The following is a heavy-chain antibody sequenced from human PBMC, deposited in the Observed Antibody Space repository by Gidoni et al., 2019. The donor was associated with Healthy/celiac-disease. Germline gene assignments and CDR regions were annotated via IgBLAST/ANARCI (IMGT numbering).Heavy chain of an antibody. D-gene: IGHD2-8*01. CDR1: GSTFSSYA. Sequence: EVQLLESGGGLVQPGGSLRLSCAASGSTFSSYAMSWVRQAPGKGLEWVSAISGSVGSTYYADSVKGRFTISRDNSKNTLYLQMNSLRAEDTAVYYCARSMTREWVSGNADYYYYGMDVWGQGTTVTVSS. CDR2: ISGSVGST. J-gene: IGHJ6*02. V-gene: IGHV3-23*01. CDR3: ARSMTREWVSGNADYYYYGMDV.